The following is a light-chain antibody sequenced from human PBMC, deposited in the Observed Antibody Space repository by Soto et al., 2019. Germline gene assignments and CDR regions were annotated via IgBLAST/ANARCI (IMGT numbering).Light chain of an antibody. V-gene: IGKV1-5*01. Sequence: DIPMTQSPSTLSASVGDRVTITCRASQSISSWLAWYQQKPGKAPKLLIYDASSLESGVPSRFSGSGSGTEFTLTISSLQPDDFETYYCQQYNSYFLMYTFGQGTKLEIK. CDR2: DAS. CDR3: QQYNSYFLMYT. J-gene: IGKJ2*01. CDR1: QSISSW.